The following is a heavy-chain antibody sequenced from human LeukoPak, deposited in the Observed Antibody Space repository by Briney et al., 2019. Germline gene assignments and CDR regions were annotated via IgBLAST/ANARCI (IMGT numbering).Heavy chain of an antibody. CDR1: GYTFTDYS. Sequence: GVSVKVSCKASGYTFTDYSMHWVRQAPGQGLEWMGWINPNSGGRKYAQKFQGRVTMTRDTSISTAYMELSGLGFDDTAVYYCARNGHISAWSYYYYYVDVWGIGTTVTVSS. D-gene: IGHD6-19*01. V-gene: IGHV1-2*02. CDR3: ARNGHISAWSYYYYYVDV. CDR2: INPNSGGR. J-gene: IGHJ6*03.